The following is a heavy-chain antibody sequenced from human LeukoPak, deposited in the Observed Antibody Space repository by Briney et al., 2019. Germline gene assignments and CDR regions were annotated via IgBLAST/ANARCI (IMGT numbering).Heavy chain of an antibody. Sequence: GESLKISCKGSGYSFSNYWIGWVRQMPGEGLEWMGIIYPGDSDTRYSPSFQGQVTISADKSISTAYLQWSSLKASDTAMYYCARELSSSWSGFDYWGQGTLVTVSS. CDR1: GYSFSNYW. V-gene: IGHV5-51*01. CDR3: ARELSSSWSGFDY. J-gene: IGHJ4*02. CDR2: IYPGDSDT. D-gene: IGHD6-13*01.